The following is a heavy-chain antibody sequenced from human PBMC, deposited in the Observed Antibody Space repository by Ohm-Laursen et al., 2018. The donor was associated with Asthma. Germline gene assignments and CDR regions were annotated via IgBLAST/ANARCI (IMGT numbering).Heavy chain of an antibody. D-gene: IGHD4-17*01. V-gene: IGHV3-23*01. CDR2: ISTGGGST. CDR1: GFTFSSYA. J-gene: IGHJ4*02. CDR3: AKDRGTVTTRYFDY. Sequence: SLRLSCAASGFTFSSYAMSWVRQAPGKGLEWVSAISTGGGSTYYADSVKGRFTISRDNSKNTLYLQMNSLRAEDTAVYYCAKDRGTVTTRYFDYWGQGTLVTVSS.